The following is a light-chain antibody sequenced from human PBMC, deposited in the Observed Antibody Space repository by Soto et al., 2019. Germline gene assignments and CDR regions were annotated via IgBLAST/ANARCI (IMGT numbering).Light chain of an antibody. CDR1: QGISNY. CDR3: QEYDNATLA. CDR2: AAS. V-gene: IGKV1-27*01. Sequence: DIQMTQSPSSLSASVGDRLTLTYRVSQGISNYLAWYQQRPGKVPKIMIYAASTLQSGVPSRFSGSGAGADCTLTISSLQPEDVATDYCQEYDNATLAFGGGTQVDI. J-gene: IGKJ4*01.